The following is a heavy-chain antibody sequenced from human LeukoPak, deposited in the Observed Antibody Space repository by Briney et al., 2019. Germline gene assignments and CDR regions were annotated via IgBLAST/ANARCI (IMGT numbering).Heavy chain of an antibody. D-gene: IGHD3-22*01. Sequence: GGSLRLSCAASGFIVNNKYMTWVRRAPGKGLEWVSLIYNDGRTYYADSVKGRCTISRDNSKNTLYLQMNSLRVEDTAVYYCARGLFLSGYLDAFDIWGQGTVVTVSS. CDR3: ARGLFLSGYLDAFDI. V-gene: IGHV3-53*01. CDR2: IYNDGRT. J-gene: IGHJ3*02. CDR1: GFIVNNKY.